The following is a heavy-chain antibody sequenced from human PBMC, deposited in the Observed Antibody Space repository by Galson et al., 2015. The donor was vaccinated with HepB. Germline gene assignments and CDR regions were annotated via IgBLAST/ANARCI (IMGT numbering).Heavy chain of an antibody. Sequence: SLRLSCAASGFTFSSYAMSWVRQAPGKGLEWVSAISGSGGSTYYADSVKGRFTISRDNSKNTLYLQMNSLRAEDTAVYYGAKVGDTAMVWDDSSHAFDIWGQGTMVTVSS. V-gene: IGHV3-23*01. CDR3: AKVGDTAMVWDDSSHAFDI. D-gene: IGHD5-18*01. CDR2: ISGSGGST. CDR1: GFTFSSYA. J-gene: IGHJ3*02.